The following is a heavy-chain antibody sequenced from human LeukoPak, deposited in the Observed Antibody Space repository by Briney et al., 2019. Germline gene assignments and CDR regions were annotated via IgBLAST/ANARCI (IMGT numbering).Heavy chain of an antibody. CDR2: ITSSSSYI. D-gene: IGHD1-26*01. CDR3: ARDRGAGYFDY. Sequence: GGSLRLSYAASGFAFSSYSMNWVRQAPGKGLEWVSSITSSSSYIYYADSVKGRFTISRDNAKNSLYLQMNSLRAEDTAVYYCARDRGAGYFDYWGQGTLVTVSS. CDR1: GFAFSSYS. V-gene: IGHV3-21*01. J-gene: IGHJ4*02.